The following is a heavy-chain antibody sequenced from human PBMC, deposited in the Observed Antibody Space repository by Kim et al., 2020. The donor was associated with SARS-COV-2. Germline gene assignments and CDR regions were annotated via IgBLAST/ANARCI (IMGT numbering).Heavy chain of an antibody. D-gene: IGHD2-2*01. CDR1: GGSFSGYY. CDR3: ARSLIQVVWFDP. Sequence: SETLSLTCAVYGGSFSGYYWSWIRQPPGKGLEWIGEINHSGSTNYNPSLKSRVTISVDTSKNQFSLKLSSVTAADTAVYYCARSLIQVVWFDPWGQGTLVTVSS. J-gene: IGHJ5*02. CDR2: INHSGST. V-gene: IGHV4-34*01.